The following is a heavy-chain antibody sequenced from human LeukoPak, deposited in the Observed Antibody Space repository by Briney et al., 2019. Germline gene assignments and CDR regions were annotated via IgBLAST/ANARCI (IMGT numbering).Heavy chain of an antibody. Sequence: GGSLRLSCAASGFTFSSYAMHWVRQAPGKGLEWVAVISYDRSITYYADSVKGRFTLSCDNSKNTLYLQMNSLRAEDTAVYYCAKEMYSSSSNWFDPWGQGTLVTVSS. CDR2: ISYDRSIT. V-gene: IGHV3-30-3*01. D-gene: IGHD6-13*01. CDR1: GFTFSSYA. CDR3: AKEMYSSSSNWFDP. J-gene: IGHJ5*02.